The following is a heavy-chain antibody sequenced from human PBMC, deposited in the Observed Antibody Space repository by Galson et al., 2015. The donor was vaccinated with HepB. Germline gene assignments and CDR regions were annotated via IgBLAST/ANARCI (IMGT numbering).Heavy chain of an antibody. CDR2: IIPIFGTA. V-gene: IGHV1-69*13. CDR3: AREGPPHELRFCSSTSCEKYFDY. Sequence: SVKVSCKASGGTFSSYAISWVRQAPGQGLEWMGGIIPIFGTANYAQKFQGRVTITADESTSTAYMELRSLRSEDTAVYYWAREGPPHELRFCSSTSCEKYFDYWGQGTLVTVSS. D-gene: IGHD2-2*01. CDR1: GGTFSSYA. J-gene: IGHJ4*02.